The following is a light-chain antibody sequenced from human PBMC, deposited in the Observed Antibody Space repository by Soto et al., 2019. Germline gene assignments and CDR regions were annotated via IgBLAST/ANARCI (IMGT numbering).Light chain of an antibody. CDR3: QQYSHLIT. Sequence: EVVITQSPGTLSVSPGERAILSCRASQSLTTNLAWYQQKPGQAPRLLVHDASTRATGIPARFSGSGSGTEFTLTISSLQPEDIATYYCQQYSHLITFGQGTRLEIK. CDR2: DAS. CDR1: QSLTTN. V-gene: IGKV3-15*01. J-gene: IGKJ5*01.